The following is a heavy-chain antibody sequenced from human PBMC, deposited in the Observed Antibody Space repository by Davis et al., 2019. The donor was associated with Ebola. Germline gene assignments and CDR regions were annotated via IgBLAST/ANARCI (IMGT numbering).Heavy chain of an antibody. CDR3: AKDQSYSSGWSFPDY. J-gene: IGHJ4*02. V-gene: IGHV3-23*01. CDR1: GFTFSDYY. Sequence: GESLKISCAASGFTFSDYYMSWIRQAPGKGLQCVSVISGSGSTFYANSVKGRFTISRDNSKNTLYLQMNSLRVEDTGAYYCAKDQSYSSGWSFPDYWGQGTLVTVSS. D-gene: IGHD6-19*01. CDR2: ISGSGST.